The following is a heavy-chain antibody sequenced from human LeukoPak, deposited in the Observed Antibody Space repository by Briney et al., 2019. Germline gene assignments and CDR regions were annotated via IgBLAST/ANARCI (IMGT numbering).Heavy chain of an antibody. V-gene: IGHV3-33*01. CDR1: GFTFSSYG. Sequence: GGSLRLSCAASGFTFSSYGMHWVRQAPGKGLEWVAVIWYDGSNKYYADSVKGRFTISRDNSKNTLYLQMNSLRAEDTAVYYCARDGNPLDAFDIWGQGTMVTVSS. CDR2: IWYDGSNK. J-gene: IGHJ3*02. CDR3: ARDGNPLDAFDI.